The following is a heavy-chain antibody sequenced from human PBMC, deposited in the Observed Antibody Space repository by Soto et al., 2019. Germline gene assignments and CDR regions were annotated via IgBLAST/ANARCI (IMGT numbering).Heavy chain of an antibody. J-gene: IGHJ6*02. CDR2: IVVVNGNT. CDR3: AVTDLPFRPLTVPTENGMDV. Sequence: ELVQSGPEAREPGTSVKVSCRASGFSFGDSAVQWVRQGRGQRLEWIGWIVVVNGNTNYAQKFEGRVTLTRDASTSTSHMELTSLSSEDTAVYFCAVTDLPFRPLTVPTENGMDVWGQGTTVTVSS. V-gene: IGHV1-58*01. D-gene: IGHD2-2*01. CDR1: GFSFGDSA.